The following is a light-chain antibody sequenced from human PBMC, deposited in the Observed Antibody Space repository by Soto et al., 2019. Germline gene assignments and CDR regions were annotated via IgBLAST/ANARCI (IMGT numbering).Light chain of an antibody. V-gene: IGKV3-20*01. CDR1: QSVSRTY. CDR3: QQYGTSPYT. CDR2: DVY. J-gene: IGKJ2*01. Sequence: EIVLTQSPGTLSLSPGERATLSCRASQSVSRTYLAWYQQKPGQAPRLLIYDVYPRATGIPARFSGSGSGTDFTLTISRLEPEDFAVYYGQQYGTSPYTFGQGTKLEIK.